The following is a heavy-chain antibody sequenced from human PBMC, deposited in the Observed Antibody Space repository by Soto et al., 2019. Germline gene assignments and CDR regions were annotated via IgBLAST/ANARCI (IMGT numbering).Heavy chain of an antibody. CDR1: GYTFTNYG. CDR3: AGDMGVNDNGDYVDY. V-gene: IGHV1-18*01. CDR2: ISGYNGNT. J-gene: IGHJ4*02. Sequence: QVQLVQSGAEVKKPGASVKVSCKASGYTFTNYGVSWVRQAPGQGLEWMGWISGYNGNTKYAQKVQGRVSMTIDTSKSRAYMELGSLRSDDTAVYCCAGDMGVNDNGDYVDYWGQGTRVTVSS. D-gene: IGHD4-17*01.